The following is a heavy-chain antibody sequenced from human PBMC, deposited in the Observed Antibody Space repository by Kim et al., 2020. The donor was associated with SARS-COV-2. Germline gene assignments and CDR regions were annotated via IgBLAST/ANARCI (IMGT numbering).Heavy chain of an antibody. CDR1: GYTFTSYA. V-gene: IGHV7-4-1*02. Sequence: ASVKVSCKASGYTFTSYAMNWVRQAPGQGLEWMGWINTNTGNPTYAQGFTGRFVFSLDTSVSTAYLQISSLKAEDTAVYYCARATTPITIFGVVIPRHLDYWGQGTLVTVSS. D-gene: IGHD3-3*01. CDR3: ARATTPITIFGVVIPRHLDY. CDR2: INTNTGNP. J-gene: IGHJ4*02.